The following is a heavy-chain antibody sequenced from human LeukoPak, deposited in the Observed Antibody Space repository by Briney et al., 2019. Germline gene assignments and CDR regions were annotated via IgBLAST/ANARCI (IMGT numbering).Heavy chain of an antibody. J-gene: IGHJ5*02. V-gene: IGHV1-2*02. CDR1: GYTFTGYY. D-gene: IGHD1-7*01. CDR3: ARGGITGTANWFDP. CDR2: INPNSGGT. Sequence: ASVKVSCKASGYTFTGYYMHWVRQAPGQGLEWMGWINPNSGGTNYGRVTMTRDTSISTAYMELSRLRSDDTAVYYCARGGITGTANWFDPWGQGTQVTVSS.